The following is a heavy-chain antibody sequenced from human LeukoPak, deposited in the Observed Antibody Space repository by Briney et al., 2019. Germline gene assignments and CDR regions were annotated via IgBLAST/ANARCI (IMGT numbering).Heavy chain of an antibody. CDR1: GYTLTELS. Sequence: ASVTVSCKVSGYTLTELSMHWVRQAPGKGLEWMGWINPNSGGTNYAQKFQGRVTMTRDTSISTAYMELSRLRSDGTAVYYCARDASGYCSGGSCYYNYYYYGMDVWGQGTTVTVSS. D-gene: IGHD2-15*01. CDR3: ARDASGYCSGGSCYYNYYYYGMDV. CDR2: INPNSGGT. V-gene: IGHV1-2*02. J-gene: IGHJ6*02.